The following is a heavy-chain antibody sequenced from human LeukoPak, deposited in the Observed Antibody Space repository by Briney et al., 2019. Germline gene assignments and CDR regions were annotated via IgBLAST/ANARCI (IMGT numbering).Heavy chain of an antibody. CDR1: GFTSSSYA. Sequence: GRSLRLSCAASGFTSSSYAMHWVRQAPGKGLEWVAVISYDGSNKYYADSVKGRFTISRDNSKNTLYLQMNSLRAEDTAVYYCARALPRYRERGSFDYWGQGTLVTVSS. V-gene: IGHV3-30*04. D-gene: IGHD1-1*01. CDR2: ISYDGSNK. CDR3: ARALPRYRERGSFDY. J-gene: IGHJ4*02.